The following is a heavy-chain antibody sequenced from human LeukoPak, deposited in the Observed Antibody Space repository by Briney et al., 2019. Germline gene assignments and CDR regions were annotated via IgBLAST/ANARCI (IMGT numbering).Heavy chain of an antibody. CDR2: MNPNRGNT. J-gene: IGHJ3*02. D-gene: IGHD3-16*02. CDR3: ARVFDYDYVWGSYRSNAFDI. Sequence: ASVKVSFKASGYTFTSYDINWVRQAPGQGLEWMGWMNPNRGNTGYAQKFQGRVTMTRNTSISTAYMELSSLRSEDTAVYYCARVFDYDYVWGSYRSNAFDIWGQGTMVTVSS. CDR1: GYTFTSYD. V-gene: IGHV1-8*01.